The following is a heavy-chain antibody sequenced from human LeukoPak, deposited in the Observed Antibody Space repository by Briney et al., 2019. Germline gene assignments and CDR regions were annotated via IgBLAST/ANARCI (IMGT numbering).Heavy chain of an antibody. D-gene: IGHD3-3*01. CDR3: AREYDFWRYLDY. J-gene: IGHJ4*02. CDR2: IKQDGSDK. V-gene: IGHV3-7*01. CDR1: GFTFSSYW. Sequence: GGSLRLSCAASGFTFSSYWMSWVRQAPGKGLEWVANIKQDGSDKYYVDSVKGRFSISKDNDKNLLFLEMSSLRAEDTAVYYCAREYDFWRYLDYWGQGILVTVSS.